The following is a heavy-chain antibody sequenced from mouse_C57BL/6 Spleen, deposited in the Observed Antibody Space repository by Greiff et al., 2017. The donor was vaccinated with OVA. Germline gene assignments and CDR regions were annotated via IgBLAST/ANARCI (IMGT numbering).Heavy chain of an antibody. CDR2: INPNNGGT. Sequence: EVQLQQSGPELVKPGASVKISCKASGYTFTDYYMNRVKQSHGKSLEWIGDINPNNGGTSYNQKFKGKATLTVDKSSSTAYMELRSLTSEDSAVYYCARGGDPFDYWGQGTTLTVSS. CDR3: ARGGDPFDY. J-gene: IGHJ2*01. D-gene: IGHD3-3*01. CDR1: GYTFTDYY. V-gene: IGHV1-26*01.